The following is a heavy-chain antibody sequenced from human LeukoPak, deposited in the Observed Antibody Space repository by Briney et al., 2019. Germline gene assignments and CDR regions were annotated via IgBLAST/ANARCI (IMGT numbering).Heavy chain of an antibody. D-gene: IGHD6-13*01. J-gene: IGHJ4*02. CDR3: AKEKDRYSSSWSHFDY. CDR2: ISYDGSNK. CDR1: GLTFSTYA. V-gene: IGHV3-30*04. Sequence: PGGSLRLSCSASGLTFSTYAMFWVRQAPGKGLEWVAVISYDGSNKNYADSVKGRFTISRDNSKNTLYLQMNSLRAEDTAVYYCAKEKDRYSSSWSHFDYWGQGTLVTVSS.